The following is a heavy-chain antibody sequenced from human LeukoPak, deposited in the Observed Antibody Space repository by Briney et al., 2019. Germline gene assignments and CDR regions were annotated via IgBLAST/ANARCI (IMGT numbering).Heavy chain of an antibody. J-gene: IGHJ4*02. CDR1: GYTFTGYY. V-gene: IGHV1-18*04. CDR2: ISAYNGNT. D-gene: IGHD3-10*01. Sequence: ASVKVSCKASGYTFTGYYMHWVRQAPGRGLEWMGWISAYNGNTNYAQKLQGRVTMTTDTSTSTAYMEPRSLRSDDTAVYYCARDGSYGTLDYWGQGTLVTVSS. CDR3: ARDGSYGTLDY.